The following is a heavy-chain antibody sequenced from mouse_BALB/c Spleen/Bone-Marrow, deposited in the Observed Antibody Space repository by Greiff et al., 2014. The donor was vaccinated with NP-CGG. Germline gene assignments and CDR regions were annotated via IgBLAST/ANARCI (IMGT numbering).Heavy chain of an antibody. J-gene: IGHJ2*01. CDR3: ALFYDYDVGY. Sequence: VHVKQSGAELVKPGASVKLSCTASSFNIKDTYMHWVKQRPEQGLEWIGRIDPANGNTKYDPKFQGKATITADTSSNTAYLQLSSLTSEDTAVYYCALFYDYDVGYWGQGTTLTVSS. V-gene: IGHV14-3*02. D-gene: IGHD2-4*01. CDR2: IDPANGNT. CDR1: SFNIKDTY.